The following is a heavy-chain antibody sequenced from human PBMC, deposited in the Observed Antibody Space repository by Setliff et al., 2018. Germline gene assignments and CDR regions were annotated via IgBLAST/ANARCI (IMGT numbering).Heavy chain of an antibody. CDR1: GFTFSSYE. D-gene: IGHD3-3*01. V-gene: IGHV3-48*03. J-gene: IGHJ4*02. CDR2: ISSSGITI. Sequence: GGSLRLSCAASGFTFSSYEMNWVRQAPGKGLEWVSYISSSGITIYYADSVKGRFTISRDNAKNSLYLQMNSLRAEDTAMYYCARGTFSDFWSGDYYDYWGQGTLVTV. CDR3: ARGTFSDFWSGDYYDY.